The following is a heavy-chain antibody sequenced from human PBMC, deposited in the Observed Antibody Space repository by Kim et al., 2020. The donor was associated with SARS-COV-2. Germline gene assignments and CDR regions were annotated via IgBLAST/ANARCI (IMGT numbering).Heavy chain of an antibody. CDR1: GGSFSGYY. J-gene: IGHJ5*02. CDR3: ARGEGPTAIRGGRYFDYLSPRGDWFDP. Sequence: SETLSLTCAVYGGSFSGYYWSWIRQPPGKGLEWIGEINHSGSTNYNPSLKSRVTISVDTSKNQFSLKLSSVTAADTAVYYCARGEGPTAIRGGRYFDYLSPRGDWFDPWGQGTLVTVSS. CDR2: INHSGST. D-gene: IGHD3-9*01. V-gene: IGHV4-34*01.